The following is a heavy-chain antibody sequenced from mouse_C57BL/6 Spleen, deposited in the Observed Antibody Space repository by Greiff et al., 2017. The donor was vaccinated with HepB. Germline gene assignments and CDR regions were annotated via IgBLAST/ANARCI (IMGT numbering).Heavy chain of an antibody. Sequence: VQLQESGPELVKPGASVKISCKASGYTFTDYYINWVKQRPGQGLEWIGWIFPGSGSTYYNEKFKGKATLTVDKSSSTAYMLLSSLTSEDSAVYCCARGTYGSSPWFAYWGQGTLVTVSA. CDR1: GYTFTDYY. CDR3: ARGTYGSSPWFAY. V-gene: IGHV1-75*01. CDR2: IFPGSGST. D-gene: IGHD1-1*01. J-gene: IGHJ3*01.